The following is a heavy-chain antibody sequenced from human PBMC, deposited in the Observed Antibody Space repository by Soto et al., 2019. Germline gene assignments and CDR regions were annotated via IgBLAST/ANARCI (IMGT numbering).Heavy chain of an antibody. Sequence: QLQLQESGPGLVKPSETLSLTCTVSGGSISSSSYYWGWIRQPPGKGLEWIGSIYYSGSTYYNPCLKSRVTISVDTSKNQFSLKLSSVTAADTAVYYCARELGYDYIWGSYRFNWFDPWGQGTLVTVSS. CDR1: GGSISSSSYY. CDR3: ARELGYDYIWGSYRFNWFDP. CDR2: IYYSGST. V-gene: IGHV4-39*01. D-gene: IGHD3-16*02. J-gene: IGHJ5*02.